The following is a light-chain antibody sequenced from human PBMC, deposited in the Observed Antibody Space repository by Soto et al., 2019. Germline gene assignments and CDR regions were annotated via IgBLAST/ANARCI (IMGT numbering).Light chain of an antibody. V-gene: IGLV2-14*01. CDR2: EVT. J-gene: IGLJ1*01. CDR1: SSDIGGYKF. CDR3: SSYTSSSPCV. Sequence: QSVLTQPASVSGSPGQSITISCTGTSSDIGGYKFVSWYQQHPGKAPKLMIYEVTNRPSGVSDRFSGSKSGNTASLTISGLQAEDEADYYCSSYTSSSPCVFGTGTKVNVL.